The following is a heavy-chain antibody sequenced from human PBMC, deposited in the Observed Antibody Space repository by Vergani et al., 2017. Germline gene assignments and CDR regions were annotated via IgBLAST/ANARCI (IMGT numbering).Heavy chain of an antibody. Sequence: KESGPALVKPTQTLTLTCSLSGFSLSSGGMRVSWIRQPPGKGLEWIGYIYYSGSTYYNPSLKSRVTISVDTSKNQFSLKLSSVTAADTAVYYCARAGAVADWFDPWGQGTLVTVSS. CDR2: IYYSGST. D-gene: IGHD6-19*01. CDR3: ARAGAVADWFDP. J-gene: IGHJ5*02. V-gene: IGHV4-30-4*08. CDR1: GFSLSSGGMR.